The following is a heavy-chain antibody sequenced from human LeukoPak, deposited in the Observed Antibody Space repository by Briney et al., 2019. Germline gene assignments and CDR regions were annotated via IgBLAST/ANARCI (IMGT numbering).Heavy chain of an antibody. CDR3: AKNVVTYGGDFDY. V-gene: IGHV3-23*01. D-gene: IGHD4-23*01. Sequence: GGSLRLSCAASGFTFINYGISWVRQAPGKGLEWVSAISGSGGSTIYADSVKGRFTISRDNAKNTLYLQMSSLRAEDAAIYYCAKNVVTYGGDFDYWGQGTLVTVSS. J-gene: IGHJ4*02. CDR1: GFTFINYG. CDR2: ISGSGGST.